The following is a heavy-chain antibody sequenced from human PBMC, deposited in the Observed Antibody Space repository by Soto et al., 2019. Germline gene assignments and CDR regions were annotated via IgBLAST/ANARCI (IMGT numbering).Heavy chain of an antibody. CDR3: ASGEVHNPSSCSGGSCYSKWGEGSRDY. D-gene: IGHD2-15*01. CDR2: INSDGSST. J-gene: IGHJ4*02. Sequence: GGSLRLSCAASGFTFSSYWMHWVRQAPGKGLVWVSRINSDGSSTSYADSVKGRFTISRDNAKNTLYLQMNSLRAEDTAVYYCASGEVHNPSSCSGGSCYSKWGEGSRDYWGQGTLVTVSS. CDR1: GFTFSSYW. V-gene: IGHV3-74*01.